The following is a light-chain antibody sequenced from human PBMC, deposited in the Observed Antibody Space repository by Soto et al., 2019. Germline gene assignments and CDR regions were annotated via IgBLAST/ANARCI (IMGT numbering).Light chain of an antibody. Sequence: QSVLTQPASVSGSPGQSITISCTGTSSDVGGYNYVSWYQQHPGKAPKLMIYDVSNRPSGVSNRFSGSKSGNTASLTISGLQAEDEADYYCSSYTSSSTPLGKGFGTGTKVTVL. CDR1: SSDVGGYNY. CDR3: SSYTSSSTPLGKG. V-gene: IGLV2-14*01. J-gene: IGLJ1*01. CDR2: DVS.